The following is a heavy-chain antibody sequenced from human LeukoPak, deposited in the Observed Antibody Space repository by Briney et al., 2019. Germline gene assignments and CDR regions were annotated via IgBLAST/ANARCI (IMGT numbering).Heavy chain of an antibody. D-gene: IGHD4-11*01. CDR1: GVTLSSYW. J-gene: IGHJ4*02. Sequence: GGSLRLSCAASGVTLSSYWMSWVRQTPGKGLEWVANIKQDGSEISYVDSVKGRFTISRDNAKNSLYLQMNSLRAEDTAVYYCAGDTVIPHWGQGTLVTVSS. CDR3: AGDTVIPH. V-gene: IGHV3-7*01. CDR2: IKQDGSEI.